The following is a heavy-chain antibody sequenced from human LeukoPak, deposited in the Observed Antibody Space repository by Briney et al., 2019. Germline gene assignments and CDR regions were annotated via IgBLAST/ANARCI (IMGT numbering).Heavy chain of an antibody. D-gene: IGHD2-21*02. CDR1: GFTFKKAW. CDR3: TAEMGACAGDCFEF. J-gene: IGHJ4*02. V-gene: IGHV3-15*01. CDR2: LKSETDGGTT. Sequence: MTGGALRLSCAATGFTFKKAWVSWVGQAPGKGLEWVGRLKSETDGGTTDYAAPVKRSFAISKDESKNTLYLQMTSVKTEDTAVYYCTAEMGACAGDCFEFWGQGTLITVSS.